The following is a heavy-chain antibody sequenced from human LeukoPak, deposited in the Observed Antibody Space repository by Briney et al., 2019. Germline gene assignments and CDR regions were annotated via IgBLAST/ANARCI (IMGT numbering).Heavy chain of an antibody. V-gene: IGHV4-39*07. D-gene: IGHD3-3*01. CDR2: IYYSGST. CDR3: ARGRSGFYSGPHYFDY. CDR1: GGSISSSSYY. J-gene: IGHJ4*02. Sequence: SETLSLTCTVSGGSISSSSYYWGWIRQPPGKGLEWIGSIYYSGSTYYNPSLKSRVTMSVDTSRNQFSLKLSSVTAADTAVYYCARGRSGFYSGPHYFDYWGQGILATVSS.